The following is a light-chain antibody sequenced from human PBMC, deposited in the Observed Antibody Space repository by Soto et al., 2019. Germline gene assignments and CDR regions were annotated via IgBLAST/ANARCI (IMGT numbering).Light chain of an antibody. CDR3: NSYTSSNTLYV. Sequence: QSVLTQPASVSGSPGQSITISCTGTSSDVGDYNFVSWYQQHPGKAPKLMIYEVSHRPSGVSNRFSGSKSGSTASLTISGPQADDEADYYCNSYTSSNTLYVFGTGTKVTVL. J-gene: IGLJ1*01. CDR2: EVS. CDR1: SSDVGDYNF. V-gene: IGLV2-14*01.